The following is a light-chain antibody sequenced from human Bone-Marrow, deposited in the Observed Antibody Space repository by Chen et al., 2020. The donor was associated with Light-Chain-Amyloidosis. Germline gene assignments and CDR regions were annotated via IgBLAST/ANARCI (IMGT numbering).Light chain of an antibody. CDR3: QSADSSGTYGVI. V-gene: IGLV3-25*03. CDR2: RDT. J-gene: IGLJ2*01. Sequence: SYELTQLPPVPVSPVQTARITCPGDDLPTEYAYWYQQKPGQAPVLVIHRDTERPSGISERFSGSSSGTTATLTISGVRAEDEADYHCQSADSSGTYGVIFGGGTTLTVL. CDR1: DLPTEY.